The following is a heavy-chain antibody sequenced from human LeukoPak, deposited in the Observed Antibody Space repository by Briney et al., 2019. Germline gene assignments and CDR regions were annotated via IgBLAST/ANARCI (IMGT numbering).Heavy chain of an antibody. V-gene: IGHV4-39*07. CDR3: ARDRYSGYDLLYRWFDP. CDR2: IYYSGST. CDR1: GGSISGSSYY. Sequence: SETLSLTCTVSGGSISGSSYYWGWIRQPPGKGLEWIGSIYYSGSTYYNPSLKSRVTISVDTSKNQFSLKLSSVTAADTAVYYCARDRYSGYDLLYRWFDPWGQGTLVTVSS. J-gene: IGHJ5*02. D-gene: IGHD5-12*01.